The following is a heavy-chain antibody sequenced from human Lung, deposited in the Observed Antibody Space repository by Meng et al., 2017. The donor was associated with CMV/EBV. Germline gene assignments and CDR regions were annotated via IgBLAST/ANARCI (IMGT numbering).Heavy chain of an antibody. CDR3: AKRGDSSGTYAMDV. CDR2: IRFDGTNK. J-gene: IGHJ6*02. V-gene: IGHV3-30*02. CDR1: GFTFSSYA. D-gene: IGHD3-22*01. Sequence: GGSLRLXCAASGFTFSSYAMHWVRQAPGKGLEWVANIRFDGTNKYHADSVKGRFTISRDNSKNTLYLQMNSLRAEDTAVYYCAKRGDSSGTYAMDVWGQGNXVT.